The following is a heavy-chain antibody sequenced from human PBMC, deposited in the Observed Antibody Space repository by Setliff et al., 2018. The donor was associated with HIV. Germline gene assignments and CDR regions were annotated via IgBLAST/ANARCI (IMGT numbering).Heavy chain of an antibody. J-gene: IGHJ4*02. V-gene: IGHV4-39*01. D-gene: IGHD6-13*01. CDR2: IYYSGST. Sequence: PSETLSLTCTVSGGSISGSNYYWGWIRQPPGKGLEWIGSIYYSGSTYYSPSLRSRVTISVDTSKNQSSLKLSSVTAADTAVYYCARHRRWSSSRPEPFDYWGQGTLVTVSS. CDR1: GGSISGSNYY. CDR3: ARHRRWSSSRPEPFDY.